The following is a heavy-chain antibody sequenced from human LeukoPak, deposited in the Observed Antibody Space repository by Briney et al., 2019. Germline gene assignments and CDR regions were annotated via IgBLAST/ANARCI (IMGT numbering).Heavy chain of an antibody. CDR2: IRQDGTER. D-gene: IGHD3-10*01. V-gene: IGHV3-7*01. CDR1: KLTFSNYW. Sequence: GGSLRLSCAASKLTFSNYWMNWVRQAPGKGLEWVANIRQDGTERSYVDSVKGRFTISRDNAKNTLFLQMNSLRAEDTAVYYCARDLSLTMVGGVIDWGQGTLVTVSS. CDR3: ARDLSLTMVGGVID. J-gene: IGHJ4*02.